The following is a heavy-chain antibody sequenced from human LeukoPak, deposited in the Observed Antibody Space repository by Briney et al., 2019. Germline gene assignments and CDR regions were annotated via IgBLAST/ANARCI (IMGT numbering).Heavy chain of an antibody. CDR2: INWNGGST. CDR3: AREKVGQDFFLRPAFDI. J-gene: IGHJ3*02. V-gene: IGHV3-20*04. CDR1: GFTFDDYG. Sequence: WSGGSLRLSCAASGFTFDDYGMSWVRQAPGKGLEWVSGINWNGGSTGYADSVKGRFTISRDNAKNSLYLQMNSLRAEDTALYYCAREKVGQDFFLRPAFDIWGQGTMVTVSS. D-gene: IGHD3-3*01.